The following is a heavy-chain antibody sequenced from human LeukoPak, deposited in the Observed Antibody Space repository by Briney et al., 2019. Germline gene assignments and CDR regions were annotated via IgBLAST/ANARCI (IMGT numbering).Heavy chain of an antibody. CDR1: GFTFSSYG. J-gene: IGHJ4*02. D-gene: IGHD6-13*01. CDR3: AKEARIAAAGWDY. Sequence: GGSLRLSCAASGFTFSSYGMHWVRQAPGKGLEWVAFIRYDGSNKYYADSVKGRFTISRDNSKNTLYLQMNSLRAEDTAVYYCAKEARIAAAGWDYWGQGTLVTVSS. CDR2: IRYDGSNK. V-gene: IGHV3-30*02.